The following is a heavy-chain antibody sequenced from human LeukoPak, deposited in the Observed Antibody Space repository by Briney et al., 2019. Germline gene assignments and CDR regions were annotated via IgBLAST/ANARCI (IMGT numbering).Heavy chain of an antibody. Sequence: SETLSLTCTVSGGSISSGGYSWSWIRQHPGKGLEWIGYIYYSGSTYYNPSLKSRVTISVDTSKNQFSLKLSSVTAADTAVYYCARALRYVYGMDVWGQGTTVTVSS. V-gene: IGHV4-30-4*08. CDR1: GGSISSGGYS. J-gene: IGHJ6*02. CDR3: ARALRYVYGMDV. D-gene: IGHD3-16*01. CDR2: IYYSGST.